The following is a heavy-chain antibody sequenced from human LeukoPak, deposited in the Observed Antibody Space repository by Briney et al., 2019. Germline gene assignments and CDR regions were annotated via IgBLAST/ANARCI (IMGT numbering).Heavy chain of an antibody. CDR2: ISWNSGSI. V-gene: IGHV3-9*01. J-gene: IGHJ5*02. D-gene: IGHD3-22*01. CDR1: GFTFDDYA. CDR3: AKAPSSYYDSSGYYT. Sequence: GRSLRLSCAASGFTFDDYAMHWVRHAPGKGLEWVSGISWNSGSIGYADSVKGRFTISRDNAKNSLYPQMNSLRAEDTALYYCAKAPSSYYDSSGYYTWGQGTLVTVSS.